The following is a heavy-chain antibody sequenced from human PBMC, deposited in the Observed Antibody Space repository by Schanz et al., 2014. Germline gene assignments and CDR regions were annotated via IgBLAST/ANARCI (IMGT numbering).Heavy chain of an antibody. CDR2: INLSGGST. V-gene: IGHV1-46*01. Sequence: VQLVESGAEVKKPGASVKVSCKASGYTFTSYSMHWVRQAPGQGLEWMGIINLSGGSTNNAQKFQGRVTITADKSTFTAYMDVSSLRSEDTAVYYCARAKRFGDMDVWGQGTTVTVSS. CDR1: GYTFTSYS. CDR3: ARAKRFGDMDV. J-gene: IGHJ6*02. D-gene: IGHD3-10*01.